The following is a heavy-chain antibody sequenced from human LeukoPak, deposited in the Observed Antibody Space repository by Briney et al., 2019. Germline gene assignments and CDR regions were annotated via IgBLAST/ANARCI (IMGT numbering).Heavy chain of an antibody. J-gene: IGHJ5*01. CDR3: PIFAGFVEGKLLS. D-gene: IGHD3-3*01. Sequence: WGSLSLSCTATEFTSSAFWWSWVRRPPGKGLEWVANINKDATEKEYVDSVKGRFSIFRDNAKNSVFLQMNSLRVEDTAVYYCPIFAGFVEGKLLSCGKGTLVIVSS. V-gene: IGHV3-7*01. CDR1: EFTSSAFW. CDR2: INKDATEK.